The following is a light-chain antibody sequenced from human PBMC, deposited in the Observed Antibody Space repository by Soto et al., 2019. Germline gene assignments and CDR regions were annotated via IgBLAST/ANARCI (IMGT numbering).Light chain of an antibody. CDR3: QHMRT. J-gene: IGKJ1*01. Sequence: IQMTHSPSTLSGSVLYRVTITFLSIQTIIIWLSWYQQKPGKAPKLLIYNASTLKSGVPSRFSGSGPGTEITLTISSLQPDDFERYYSQHMRTFGQGTKLDIK. CDR1: QTIIIW. V-gene: IGKV1-5*03. CDR2: NAS.